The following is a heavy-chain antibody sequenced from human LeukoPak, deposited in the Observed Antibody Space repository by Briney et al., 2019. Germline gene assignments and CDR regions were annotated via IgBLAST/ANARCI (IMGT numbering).Heavy chain of an antibody. CDR1: GFTFSSYG. Sequence: GRSLRLSCAASGFTFSSYGMHWVRQAPGKGLQWGAVIWYDGSNKYYADSVKGRFTISRDNSKNTLYLQMNSLRAEDTAVYYCARDSYYTSDAFDIWGQGTMVTVSS. J-gene: IGHJ3*02. CDR3: ARDSYYTSDAFDI. D-gene: IGHD3-3*01. CDR2: IWYDGSNK. V-gene: IGHV3-33*01.